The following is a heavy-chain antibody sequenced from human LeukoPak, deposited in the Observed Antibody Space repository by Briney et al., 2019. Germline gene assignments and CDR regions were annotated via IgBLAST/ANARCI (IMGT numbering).Heavy chain of an antibody. J-gene: IGHJ5*02. D-gene: IGHD6-19*01. CDR3: ARGRQRWLVRGSWFDP. CDR1: GYTFTSYD. Sequence: ASVKVSCKASGYTFTSYDINWVRQAPGQGLEWMGWMNPNSGNTGYAQKFQGRVTITRNTSISTAYMELSSLRSEDTAVYYCARGRQRWLVRGSWFDPWGQGTLVTVSS. V-gene: IGHV1-8*03. CDR2: MNPNSGNT.